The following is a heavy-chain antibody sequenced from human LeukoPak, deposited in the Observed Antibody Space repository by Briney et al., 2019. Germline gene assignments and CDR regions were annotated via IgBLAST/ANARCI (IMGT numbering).Heavy chain of an antibody. CDR2: ISTTGRTT. CDR1: GFTFSSYG. Sequence: GGSLRLSCAASGFTFSSYGMNWVRQAPGKGLEWISYISTTGRTTYYADSVQGRFTMSRDNVKNSVFLQVNSLRADDTAVYYCAGKPRDGYNDGRFDFWGQGTLVTVSS. V-gene: IGHV3-48*03. CDR3: AGKPRDGYNDGRFDF. J-gene: IGHJ4*02. D-gene: IGHD5-24*01.